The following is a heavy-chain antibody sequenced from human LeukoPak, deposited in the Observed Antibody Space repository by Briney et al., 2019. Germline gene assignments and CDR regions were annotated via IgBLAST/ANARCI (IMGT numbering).Heavy chain of an antibody. Sequence: HPGGSLRLSCAASGFTFSSYSMYWVRQAPGKGLEYVSTISGSGLGGATYYADSAKGRFTISRDNSKSTLYLQMSSLRTEDTAVYYCVKDFGRVLGTPDNWGQGTLVTVSS. CDR3: VKDFGRVLGTPDN. CDR2: ISGSGLGGAT. D-gene: IGHD3-16*01. V-gene: IGHV3-64D*06. CDR1: GFTFSSYS. J-gene: IGHJ4*02.